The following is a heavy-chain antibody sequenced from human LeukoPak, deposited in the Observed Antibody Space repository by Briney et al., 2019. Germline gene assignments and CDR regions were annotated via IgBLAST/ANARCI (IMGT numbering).Heavy chain of an antibody. J-gene: IGHJ4*02. Sequence: HPGGSLRLSCAASGFTFRSYWMHWVRQAPGKGLVWVSRINSDGSRLSYADSVKGRFTISRDNAKNTLYLQMNSLSAEDTAVYYCATLPTGGKDYWGQGTLVTVSS. V-gene: IGHV3-74*01. CDR3: ATLPTGGKDY. D-gene: IGHD4-23*01. CDR1: GFTFRSYW. CDR2: INSDGSRL.